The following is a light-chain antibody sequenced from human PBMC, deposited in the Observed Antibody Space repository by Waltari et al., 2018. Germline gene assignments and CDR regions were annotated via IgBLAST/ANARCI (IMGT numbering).Light chain of an antibody. V-gene: IGKV1-33*01. CDR3: QQYDKFPLT. CDR1: QDIRNH. Sequence: DIDITQFPSSLSASVGGRVTITCRATQDIRNHLNWYQHKPGRAPKLLVYDASQLESGVPSRFSGSRSGTYFTFTITSLQPEDTATYYCQQYDKFPLTFGGGTKVDI. CDR2: DAS. J-gene: IGKJ4*01.